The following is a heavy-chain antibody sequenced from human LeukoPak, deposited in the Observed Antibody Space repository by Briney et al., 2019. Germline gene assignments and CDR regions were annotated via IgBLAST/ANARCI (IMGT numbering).Heavy chain of an antibody. D-gene: IGHD5-24*01. J-gene: IGHJ4*02. V-gene: IGHV3-15*01. CDR3: TRDETVEMATTFDY. CDR2: IKSKTDGGTT. CDR1: GFTFSNAW. Sequence: GGSLRLSCAASGFTFSNAWMSWVRQAPGKGLEWVGRIKSKTDGGTTDYAAPVKGRSTISRDGSKSIAYLQMNSLKTEDTAVYYCTRDETVEMATTFDYWGQGTLVTVSS.